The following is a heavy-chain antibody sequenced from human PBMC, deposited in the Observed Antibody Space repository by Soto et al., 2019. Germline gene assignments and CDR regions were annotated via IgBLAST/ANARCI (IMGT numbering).Heavy chain of an antibody. Sequence: PGGSLRLSCAASGFTFSNYAMTWIRQAPGKGLEWVSAISGSADSTYYADSLKGRFTIFRDNSKKTLYLQMNSLRAEDTAVYSCAKTLCSSTSCYDPYYYYGMDVWGQGTTVTVSS. CDR3: AKTLCSSTSCYDPYYYYGMDV. D-gene: IGHD2-2*01. V-gene: IGHV3-23*01. CDR2: ISGSADST. J-gene: IGHJ6*02. CDR1: GFTFSNYA.